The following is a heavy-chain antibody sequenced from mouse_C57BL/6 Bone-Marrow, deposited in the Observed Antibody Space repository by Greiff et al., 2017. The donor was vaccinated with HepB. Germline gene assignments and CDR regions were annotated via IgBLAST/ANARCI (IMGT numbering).Heavy chain of an antibody. CDR3: ARWSYGSSYEDDY. CDR2: IDPEDGET. D-gene: IGHD1-1*01. Sequence: VHVKQSGAELVKPGASVKLSCTASGFNIKDYYMHWVKQRTEQGLEWIGRIDPEDGETKYAPKFQGKATITADTSSNTAYLQLSSLTSEDTAVYYCARWSYGSSYEDDYWGQGTTLTVSS. J-gene: IGHJ2*01. V-gene: IGHV14-2*01. CDR1: GFNIKDYY.